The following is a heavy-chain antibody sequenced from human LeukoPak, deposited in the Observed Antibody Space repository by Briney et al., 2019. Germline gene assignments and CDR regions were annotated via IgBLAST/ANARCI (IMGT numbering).Heavy chain of an antibody. CDR3: ARQGRDQRVGFDY. J-gene: IGHJ4*02. CDR2: IYYSGST. V-gene: IGHV4-39*01. Sequence: PSETLSLTCTVSGGSISSSSYYWGWIRQPPGKGLEWIGSIYYSGSTYYNPSLKSRVTISVDTSKNQFSLKLSSVTAADTAVYYCARQGRDQRVGFDYWGQGTLVTVSS. D-gene: IGHD1-1*01. CDR1: GGSISSSSYY.